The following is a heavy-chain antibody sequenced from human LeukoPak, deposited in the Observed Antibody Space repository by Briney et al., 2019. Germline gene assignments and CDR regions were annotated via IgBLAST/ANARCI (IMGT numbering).Heavy chain of an antibody. D-gene: IGHD6-6*01. V-gene: IGHV1-69*05. CDR3: ASGRRTGYSSSSRNYYYYYYMDV. CDR1: GGTFSSYA. Sequence: GASVKVSCKASGGTFSSYAISWVRQAPGQGLEWMGGIIPIFGTANYAQKFQGRVTITTDESTSTAYMELSSLRSEDTAVYYCASGRRTGYSSSSRNYYYYYYMDVWGKGTTVTVSS. CDR2: IIPIFGTA. J-gene: IGHJ6*03.